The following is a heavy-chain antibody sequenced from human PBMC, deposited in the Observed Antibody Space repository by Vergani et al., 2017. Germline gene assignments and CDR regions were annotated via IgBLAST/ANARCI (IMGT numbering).Heavy chain of an antibody. CDR2: IYHSGST. D-gene: IGHD1-1*01. Sequence: QVQLQESGPGLVKPSETLSLTCTVSGYSISSGYYWGWIRQPPGKGLEWIGSIYHSGSTYYNPSLKSRVTISVDTSKNQFSLKLSSVTAADTAVYYCARGPGLDPKYYYYYMDVWGKGTTVTVSS. V-gene: IGHV4-38-2*02. CDR3: ARGPGLDPKYYYYYMDV. CDR1: GYSISSGYY. J-gene: IGHJ6*03.